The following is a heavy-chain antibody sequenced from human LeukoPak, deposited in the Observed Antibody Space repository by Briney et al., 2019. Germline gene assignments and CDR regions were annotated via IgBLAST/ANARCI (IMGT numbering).Heavy chain of an antibody. CDR3: ARNFES. CDR1: GFTFSTSG. J-gene: IGHJ5*01. Sequence: GGSLRLSCAGSGFTFSTSGMVWARQAPGKGLEWVSIISTTSSHLYYADSVKGRFTTSRDNAKDSLCLHMSSLRVEDTAVYYCARNFESWGQGPLVTVS. CDR2: ISTTSSHL. V-gene: IGHV3-21*01.